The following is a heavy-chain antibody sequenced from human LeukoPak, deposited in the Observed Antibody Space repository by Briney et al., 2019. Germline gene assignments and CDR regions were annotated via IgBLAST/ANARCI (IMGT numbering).Heavy chain of an antibody. Sequence: ASVKVSCKASGGSIRLYAISWVRQAPGQGLEWTGGIITIRGTTNYAQKFQGRVTITADESTNTAYMELNSLRSEDTAVYYCAREQYSSGWYLVDYWGQGALVTVSS. CDR1: GGSIRLYA. J-gene: IGHJ4*02. D-gene: IGHD6-19*01. V-gene: IGHV1-69*01. CDR3: AREQYSSGWYLVDY. CDR2: IITIRGTT.